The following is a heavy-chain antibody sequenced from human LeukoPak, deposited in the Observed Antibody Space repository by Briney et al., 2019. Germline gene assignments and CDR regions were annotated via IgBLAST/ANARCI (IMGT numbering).Heavy chain of an antibody. CDR1: GFTFSSYA. CDR2: TSGSGGST. Sequence: GGSLRLSCAASGFTFSSYAMSWVRQAPGKGLEWVSATSGSGGSTYYADSVKGRFTISRDNSKNTLYLQMNSLRAEDTAVYYCAKDPEDIVVVPAAMMGNWFDPWGQGTLVTVSS. CDR3: AKDPEDIVVVPAAMMGNWFDP. D-gene: IGHD2-2*01. J-gene: IGHJ5*02. V-gene: IGHV3-23*01.